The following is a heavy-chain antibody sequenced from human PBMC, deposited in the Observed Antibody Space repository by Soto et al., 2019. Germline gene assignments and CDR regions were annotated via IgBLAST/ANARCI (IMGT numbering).Heavy chain of an antibody. V-gene: IGHV1-2*02. CDR1: GYTFTIYY. Sequence: ASVKVSCKASGYTFTIYYMHWVRQAPGQGLEWMGWINPKSGGTMYPQKFQGRVTMTWDTSISTAYMVLTRLRSDDTAVYYCARDLAKGGGSAGFDYWGQGTLVTVSS. D-gene: IGHD1-26*01. CDR2: INPKSGGT. J-gene: IGHJ4*02. CDR3: ARDLAKGGGSAGFDY.